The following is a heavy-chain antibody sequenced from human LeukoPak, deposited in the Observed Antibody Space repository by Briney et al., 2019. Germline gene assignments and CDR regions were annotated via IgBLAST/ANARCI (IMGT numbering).Heavy chain of an antibody. V-gene: IGHV1-18*01. CDR3: GRGLGDGYNLDY. J-gene: IGHJ4*02. CDR1: GYTFTSYG. CDR2: INPYNGNT. D-gene: IGHD5-24*01. Sequence: GASVKVSCKASGYTFTSYGISWVRQAPGQGLEWMGWINPYNGNTNYAQKLQGRVTMTTDTFTSTAYMELRSLRSDDTAVYYCGRGLGDGYNLDYWGQGTLVTVSS.